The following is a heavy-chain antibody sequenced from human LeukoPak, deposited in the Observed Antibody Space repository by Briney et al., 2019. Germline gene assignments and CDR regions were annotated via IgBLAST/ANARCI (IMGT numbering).Heavy chain of an antibody. CDR2: IKFHGHET. D-gene: IGHD1-1*01. CDR1: GFNFNNYD. CDR3: AREAPICRNADCRTGFDY. V-gene: IGHV3-30*02. J-gene: IGHJ4*02. Sequence: GGSLTLSCVASGFNFNNYDLHWVRQAPGKGLEWVAFIKFHGHETFYADSVEGRFTFSRDNSRNTVYLQMNSLRGEDTAVYYCAREAPICRNADCRTGFDYWGQETLVAVFS.